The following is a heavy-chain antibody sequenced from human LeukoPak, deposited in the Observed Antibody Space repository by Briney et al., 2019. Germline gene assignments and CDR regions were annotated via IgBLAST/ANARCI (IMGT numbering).Heavy chain of an antibody. J-gene: IGHJ3*01. Sequence: GGSLRLSCAASGFTFSGYDMQWVRQPPGKGLEWVSAIGVTGDTYYSGSVKGRFTTSRENAKNSLYLQLNSLRAGDTAVYYCARGFVHAFDLWGQGTMVTVSS. D-gene: IGHD3-16*02. CDR2: IGVTGDT. CDR1: GFTFSGYD. CDR3: ARGFVHAFDL. V-gene: IGHV3-13*04.